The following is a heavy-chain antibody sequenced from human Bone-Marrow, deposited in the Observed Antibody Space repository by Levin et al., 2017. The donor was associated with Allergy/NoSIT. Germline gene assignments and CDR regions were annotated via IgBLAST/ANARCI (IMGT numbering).Heavy chain of an antibody. Sequence: GGSLRLSCVASGFTFSSYDMHWVRQVTGKGLEWVSAIGIAGDSHYLGSVKGRFIISRENAKNSLYLQMNSLRAGDTAVYYCARGKYGMDVWGQGTTVIVSS. V-gene: IGHV3-13*01. CDR3: ARGKYGMDV. J-gene: IGHJ6*02. D-gene: IGHD2-8*01. CDR2: IGIAGDS. CDR1: GFTFSSYD.